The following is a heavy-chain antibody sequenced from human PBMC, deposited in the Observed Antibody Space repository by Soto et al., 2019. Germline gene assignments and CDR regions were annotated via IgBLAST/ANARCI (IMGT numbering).Heavy chain of an antibody. CDR3: ARDPGSYYPYYFDY. V-gene: IGHV1-18*01. CDR2: ISAYNGNT. Sequence: QVQLVQSGAEVKKPGASVKVSCKASGYTFTSYGITWVRQAPGQGLEWMGWISAYNGNTNYAQKLQGRVTMTTDTTTSTAYMEPRSLRSDDTAVYYCARDPGSYYPYYFDYWGQGTLVTVSS. CDR1: GYTFTSYG. J-gene: IGHJ4*02. D-gene: IGHD1-26*01.